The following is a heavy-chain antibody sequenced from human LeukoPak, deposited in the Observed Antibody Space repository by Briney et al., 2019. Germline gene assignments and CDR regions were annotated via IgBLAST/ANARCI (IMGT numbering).Heavy chain of an antibody. J-gene: IGHJ4*02. D-gene: IGHD3-16*01. CDR3: ARGRLGDSFDY. V-gene: IGHV4-61*02. Sequence: SETLSLTCTVSGGSISSGSYYWNWIRQPAGKGLEWIGRIYISDSTNYNPSLKSRVTISVDTSKNQFSLNLSSVTAADTAVYYCARGRLGDSFDYWGQGILVTVSS. CDR1: GGSISSGSYY. CDR2: IYISDST.